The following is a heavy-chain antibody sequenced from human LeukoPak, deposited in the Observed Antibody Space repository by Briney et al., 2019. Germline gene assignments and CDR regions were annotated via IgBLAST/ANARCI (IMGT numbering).Heavy chain of an antibody. CDR2: INHSGST. V-gene: IGHV4-34*01. Sequence: SETLSLTCAVYGGSFSGYYWSWIRQPPGKGLEWIGEINHSGSTNYNPSLKSRVTISVDTSKNQFSLKLSSVTAADTAVYYCARDRDERNYYDSSGYYQSLDYWGQGTLVTVSS. CDR1: GGSFSGYY. J-gene: IGHJ4*02. D-gene: IGHD3-22*01. CDR3: ARDRDERNYYDSSGYYQSLDY.